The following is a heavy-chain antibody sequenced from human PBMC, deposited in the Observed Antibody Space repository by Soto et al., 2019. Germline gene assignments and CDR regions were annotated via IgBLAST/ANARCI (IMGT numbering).Heavy chain of an antibody. J-gene: IGHJ6*02. CDR1: GYTFTDYY. CDR2: INPNSGGT. V-gene: IGHV1-2*04. D-gene: IGHD3-22*01. Sequence: ASGKVWCKASGYTFTDYYMNWVRHAPGQGLEWIGWINPNSGGTNYAQKFQGWVTMTRDTSISTAYMELSRLRSDDTAVYYCARENYYDSSGYYTGKNYYYGMDVWGQWTTVTVSS. CDR3: ARENYYDSSGYYTGKNYYYGMDV.